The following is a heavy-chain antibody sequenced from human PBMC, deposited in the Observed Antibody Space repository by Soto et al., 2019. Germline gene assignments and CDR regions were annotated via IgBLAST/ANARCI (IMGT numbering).Heavy chain of an antibody. CDR3: ARDQSTIFGVVINYYYGMDV. Sequence: GASVKVSCKASGYTFTSYGISWVRQAPGQGLEWMGWISAYNGNTNYAQKLQGRVTMTTDTSTSTAYMELRSLRSDDTAVYYCARDQSTIFGVVINYYYGMDVWGQGTTVTVSS. V-gene: IGHV1-18*04. CDR1: GYTFTSYG. J-gene: IGHJ6*02. CDR2: ISAYNGNT. D-gene: IGHD3-3*01.